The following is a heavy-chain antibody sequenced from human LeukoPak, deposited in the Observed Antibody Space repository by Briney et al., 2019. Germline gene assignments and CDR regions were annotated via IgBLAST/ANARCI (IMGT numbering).Heavy chain of an antibody. V-gene: IGHV3-23*01. CDR2: SGGDGGST. CDR1: GITFSSYD. J-gene: IGHJ2*01. Sequence: GGSLRLSCAASGITFSSYDMSCVRQAPGKGLEWVSASGGDGGSTYADSVKGRFTISRDNSKNTLYLQMNSLRAEDTATYYCAKALNYWYFDLWGRSNLVTVSS. CDR3: AKALNYWYFDL.